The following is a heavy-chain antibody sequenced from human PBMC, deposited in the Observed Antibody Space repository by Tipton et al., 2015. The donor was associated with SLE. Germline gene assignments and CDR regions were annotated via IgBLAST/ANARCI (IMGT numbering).Heavy chain of an antibody. D-gene: IGHD5-24*01. Sequence: TLSLTCAVYGGSFSGYYWSWIRQSPGKGLEWIGEIHHSGSTIYNPSLESRVTSSLDMSKNQFSLKLTSVTAADTAVYYCARHPRPMAAFDYWGQGTLVTVSS. CDR2: IHHSGST. CDR3: ARHPRPMAAFDY. J-gene: IGHJ4*02. CDR1: GGSFSGYY. V-gene: IGHV4-34*01.